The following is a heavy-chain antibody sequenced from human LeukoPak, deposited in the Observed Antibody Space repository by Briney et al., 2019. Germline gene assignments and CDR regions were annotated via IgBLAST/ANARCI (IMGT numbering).Heavy chain of an antibody. D-gene: IGHD3-22*01. J-gene: IGHJ4*02. CDR1: GFTFSSYA. V-gene: IGHV3-23*01. Sequence: GGSLRLSCAASGFTFSSYAMSWVRQAPGKGLEWVSAISGSGGSTYYADSVKGRFAISRDNSKNTLYLQMNNLRAEDTAVYYCAKPRTYYYDSSGFPPNYWGQGTLVTVSS. CDR2: ISGSGGST. CDR3: AKPRTYYYDSSGFPPNY.